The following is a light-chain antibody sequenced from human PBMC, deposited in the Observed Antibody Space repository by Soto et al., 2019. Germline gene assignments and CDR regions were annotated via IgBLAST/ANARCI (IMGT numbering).Light chain of an antibody. Sequence: DILMTQSPSSVSSFVGDRVTIACGAGQDISTWFAWYQHKPGQAPKLLIYHTSILAAGVPSRFSASGSGTDFTLTITDRQPEDFATYYCHQPQSFPRTFGQGTKVEI. CDR3: HQPQSFPRT. CDR1: QDISTW. J-gene: IGKJ1*01. CDR2: HTS. V-gene: IGKV1-12*01.